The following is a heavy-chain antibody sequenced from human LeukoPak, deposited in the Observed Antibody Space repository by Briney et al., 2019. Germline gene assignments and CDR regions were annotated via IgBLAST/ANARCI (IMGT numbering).Heavy chain of an antibody. J-gene: IGHJ6*03. V-gene: IGHV4-61*02. D-gene: IGHD3-10*01. CDR2: IYTSGST. Sequence: PSETLSLTCTVSGGSISSGSYYWSWIRQPAGKGLEWIGRIYTSGSTNYNPSLKSRVTMSVDTSKNQFSLKLSSMTAADTAVYYCARDRFIPYGSGSTQYMDVWGKGTTVTISS. CDR1: GGSISSGSYY. CDR3: ARDRFIPYGSGSTQYMDV.